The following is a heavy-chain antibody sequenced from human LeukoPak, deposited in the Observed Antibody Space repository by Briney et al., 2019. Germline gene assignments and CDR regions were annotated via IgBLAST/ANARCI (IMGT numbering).Heavy chain of an antibody. Sequence: PGGSLILSCAASGFTVSSNYMSWVRQAPGKVLEWVSVIYSGGSTYYADSVKGRFTISRDNAQNSLYLQMNSLRAEDTAIYYCVRDRGTYRPIDYWGQGTLVTVSS. J-gene: IGHJ4*02. CDR2: IYSGGST. D-gene: IGHD1-26*01. CDR1: GFTVSSNY. CDR3: VRDRGTYRPIDY. V-gene: IGHV3-53*01.